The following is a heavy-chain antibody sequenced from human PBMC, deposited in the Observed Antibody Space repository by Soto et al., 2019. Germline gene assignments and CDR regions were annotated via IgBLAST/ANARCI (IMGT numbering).Heavy chain of an antibody. Sequence: QEQLVESGGGVVQPGTSLRLSCAVPGGIFHGYGMHWVRQAPGKGLEWVAIIRFDGSNEEYADSVKGRFTISRDNSKNTLDLQMNTLGAEDTAVYYCARDGIGGTVFRGYLDYWGRGNVVTVSS. D-gene: IGHD1-7*01. CDR2: IRFDGSNE. CDR1: GGIFHGYG. J-gene: IGHJ4*02. V-gene: IGHV3-33*01. CDR3: ARDGIGGTVFRGYLDY.